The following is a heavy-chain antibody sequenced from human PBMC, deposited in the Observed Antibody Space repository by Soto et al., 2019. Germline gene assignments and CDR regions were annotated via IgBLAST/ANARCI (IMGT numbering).Heavy chain of an antibody. CDR2: ISSSGSTI. Sequence: GGSLRLSCAASGFTFNSYEMNWVRQAPGKGLEGLSYISSSGSTIDYADSVKGRFTISRDNAKNSLYLQMNSPRAEDTAVYDCARVRSSYLVYWDQGTLVAVSS. D-gene: IGHD1-1*01. V-gene: IGHV3-48*03. CDR1: GFTFNSYE. J-gene: IGHJ4*02. CDR3: ARVRSSYLVY.